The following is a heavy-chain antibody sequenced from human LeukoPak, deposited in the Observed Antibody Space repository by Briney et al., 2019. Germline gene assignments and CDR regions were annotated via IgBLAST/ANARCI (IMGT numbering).Heavy chain of an antibody. D-gene: IGHD3-10*01. CDR2: IDWDDDK. CDR3: ARIDYYGSGSYYSYFDY. V-gene: IGHV2-70*01. Sequence: SGPALVQPTQTLTLTCTFSGFSLSASGMCVSWIRQPPGKALEWLSLIDWDDDKYYSSSLKTRLTISKDTSKNQVVLTMTNMDPVDTATYYCARIDYYGSGSYYSYFDYWGQGTLVTVSS. CDR1: GFSLSASGMC. J-gene: IGHJ4*02.